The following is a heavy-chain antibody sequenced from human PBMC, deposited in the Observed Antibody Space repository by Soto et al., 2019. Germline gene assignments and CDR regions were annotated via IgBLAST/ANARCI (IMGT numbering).Heavy chain of an antibody. V-gene: IGHV3-30*18. CDR3: AKEQRRRSISWPSFDY. CDR2: ISFDGSNK. D-gene: IGHD6-13*01. Sequence: QVQLVESGGGAVQPGRSLRLSCAASGFTFSNFGVHWVRQAPGKGLEWVATISFDGSNKHYADSVKGRFTISRDNSRDTLFLQMNSLRPEDTAVYFCAKEQRRRSISWPSFDYWGQGTLVTVSS. CDR1: GFTFSNFG. J-gene: IGHJ4*02.